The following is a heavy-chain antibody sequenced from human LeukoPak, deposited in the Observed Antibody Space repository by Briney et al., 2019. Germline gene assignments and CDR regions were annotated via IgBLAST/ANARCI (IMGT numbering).Heavy chain of an antibody. J-gene: IGHJ4*02. CDR1: GFTLSSYE. D-gene: IGHD3-22*01. Sequence: GGSLRLSCIASGFTLSSYEMSWIRQAPGKGLEWVSSVDYSGGDTHYADSVMGRFTISRDNSKNTLYLQMNSLRAEDTAMYYCAKYQDYYDSSGYWGSFDYWGQGTLVTVSS. V-gene: IGHV3-23*01. CDR3: AKYQDYYDSSGYWGSFDY. CDR2: VDYSGGDT.